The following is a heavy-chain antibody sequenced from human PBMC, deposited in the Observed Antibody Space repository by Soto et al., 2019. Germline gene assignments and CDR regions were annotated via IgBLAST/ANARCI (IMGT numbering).Heavy chain of an antibody. CDR2: ISYDGSNK. J-gene: IGHJ3*02. V-gene: IGHV3-30-3*01. Sequence: QVQLVESGGGVVQPGRSLRLSCAASGFTFSSYAMQWVRQAPGKGLEWVAVISYDGSNKYYADSVKGRFTISRDNSKNTLYLQMNSLRAEDTAVYYCARDETSPGAFDIWGQGTMVTVSS. CDR1: GFTFSSYA. CDR3: ARDETSPGAFDI.